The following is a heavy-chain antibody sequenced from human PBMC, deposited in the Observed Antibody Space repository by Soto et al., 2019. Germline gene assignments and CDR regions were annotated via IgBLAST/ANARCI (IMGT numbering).Heavy chain of an antibody. J-gene: IGHJ5*02. CDR3: ARGESDSYGYLDWFDP. CDR1: GDSVSSNSAA. D-gene: IGHD5-18*01. CDR2: TYYRSKWYN. Sequence: SQTLSLTCAISGDSVSSNSAAWSWIRQSPSRGLEWLGRTYYRSKWYNDYAVSVKSRITINPDTSKNQFSLQLNSVTPEDTAVYYCARGESDSYGYLDWFDPWGQGTLVTVSS. V-gene: IGHV6-1*01.